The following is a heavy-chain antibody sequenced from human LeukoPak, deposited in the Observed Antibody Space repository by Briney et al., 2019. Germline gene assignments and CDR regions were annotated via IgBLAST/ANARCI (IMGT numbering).Heavy chain of an antibody. Sequence: GASVKVSCKASGYTFTGYYMHWVRQAPGQGLEWMGWINPNSGGTNYAQKFQGRVTMTRDTSISTAYMELRSLRSDDTAVYYCARAFPWYYYDSSGTSTLGAFDIWGQGTMVTVSS. D-gene: IGHD3-22*01. V-gene: IGHV1-2*02. CDR3: ARAFPWYYYDSSGTSTLGAFDI. J-gene: IGHJ3*02. CDR2: INPNSGGT. CDR1: GYTFTGYY.